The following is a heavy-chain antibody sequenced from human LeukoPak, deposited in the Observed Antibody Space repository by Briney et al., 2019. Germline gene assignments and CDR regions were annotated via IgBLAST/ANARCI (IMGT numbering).Heavy chain of an antibody. Sequence: SETLSLTCAVDGGSFSDYSWSWIRQPPGKGLEWIGDVNHGGSTNYNLSLKSRITISVDTSKNQFSLRLSSVTAADTGVYYCARIGMDYYFYMDVWGKGTTVSVSS. J-gene: IGHJ6*03. CDR2: VNHGGST. CDR3: ARIGMDYYFYMDV. D-gene: IGHD1-14*01. V-gene: IGHV4-34*01. CDR1: GGSFSDYS.